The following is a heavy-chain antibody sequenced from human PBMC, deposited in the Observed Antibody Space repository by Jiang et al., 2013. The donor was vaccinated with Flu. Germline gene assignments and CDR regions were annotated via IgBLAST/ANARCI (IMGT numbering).Heavy chain of an antibody. CDR1: GGSISSAGYY. J-gene: IGHJ4*02. CDR2: IFYSGSS. V-gene: IGHV4-31*03. CDR3: ARTRRVGTPYFDY. Sequence: GLVKPSQTLSVTCSVSGGSISSAGYYWSWIRQHPAKGLEWIGYIFYSGSSYYNPSLKSRVTISVDTSKNQFSLKMNSVTAADTAVYYCARTRRVGTPYFDYWGQGTLVTVSS. D-gene: IGHD1-7*01.